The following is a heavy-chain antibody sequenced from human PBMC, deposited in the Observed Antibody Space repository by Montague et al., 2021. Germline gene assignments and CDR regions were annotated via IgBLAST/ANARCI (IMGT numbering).Heavy chain of an antibody. CDR1: GFTFSSHA. J-gene: IGHJ6*03. V-gene: IGHV3-23*01. Sequence: SLRLSCAASGFTFSSHAMTWVRQAPDKGLEWVSGISVSGTYYADSVKGRFTISRDNSENTLYLQMNSLGAEDTAVCYCAKDRDGSTWYGLNYMDVWGTGTTVIVSS. D-gene: IGHD6-13*01. CDR3: AKDRDGSTWYGLNYMDV. CDR2: ISVSGT.